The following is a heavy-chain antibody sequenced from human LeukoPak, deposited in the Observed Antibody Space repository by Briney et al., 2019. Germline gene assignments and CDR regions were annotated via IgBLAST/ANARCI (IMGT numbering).Heavy chain of an antibody. D-gene: IGHD2-15*01. CDR2: INHSGST. CDR3: ARVGYCSGGSCYPNWFDP. V-gene: IGHV4-34*01. CDR1: GGSFSGYY. J-gene: IGHJ5*02. Sequence: PSETLSLTCAVYGGSFSGYYWSWIRQPPGKGLEWIGEINHSGSTNYNPSLKSRVTISVDTSKNQFSLKLSSVTAADTAVYYCARVGYCSGGSCYPNWFDPWGQGTLVTVSS.